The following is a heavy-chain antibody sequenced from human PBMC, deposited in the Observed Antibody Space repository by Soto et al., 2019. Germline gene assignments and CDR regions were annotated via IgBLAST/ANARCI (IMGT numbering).Heavy chain of an antibody. V-gene: IGHV3-15*07. D-gene: IGHD1-1*01. CDR1: GFTFSNAY. J-gene: IGHJ6*03. CDR2: IKTKADGGAT. Sequence: EVQLVESGGGLVKPGGSLRLSCAASGFTFSNAYMNWVRQAPAKGLEWVGRIKTKADGGATDYAAPMRDRFTISRDDSKNTLYLQMNSLKTEDTAVYYCTTAAGTQYYYYYNLDVWGQGATVAVSS. CDR3: TTAAGTQYYYYYNLDV.